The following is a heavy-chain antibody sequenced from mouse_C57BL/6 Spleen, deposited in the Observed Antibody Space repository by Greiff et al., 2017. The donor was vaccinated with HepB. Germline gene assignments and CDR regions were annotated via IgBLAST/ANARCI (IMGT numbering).Heavy chain of an antibody. J-gene: IGHJ3*01. Sequence: QVQLKQSGAELVRPGTSVKMSCKASGYTFTNYWIGWAKQRPGHGLEWIGDIYPGGGYTSYNEKFKGKATLTADKSSSTAYMQFSSLTSEDSAIYYCARGGDYYYGSSSLFAYWGQGTLVTVSA. V-gene: IGHV1-63*01. CDR3: ARGGDYYYGSSSLFAY. D-gene: IGHD1-1*01. CDR2: IYPGGGYT. CDR1: GYTFTNYW.